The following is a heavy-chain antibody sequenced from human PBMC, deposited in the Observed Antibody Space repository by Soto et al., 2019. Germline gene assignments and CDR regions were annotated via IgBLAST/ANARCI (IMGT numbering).Heavy chain of an antibody. CDR3: ARGLAFRITGTTYYFDY. D-gene: IGHD1-7*01. J-gene: IGHJ4*02. CDR1: GGSISSGDYY. CDR2: IYNSGST. V-gene: IGHV4-30-4*01. Sequence: SETLSLTCTVSGGSISSGDYYWSWIRKPPGKGLERIGYIYNSGSTYYNPSLNSRVTISVDTSKNQFFLKLSFVTAAVTAVYYFARGLAFRITGTTYYFDYWGQGTLVTVSS.